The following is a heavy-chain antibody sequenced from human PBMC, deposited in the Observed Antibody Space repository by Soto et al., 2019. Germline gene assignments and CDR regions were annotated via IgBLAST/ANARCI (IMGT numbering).Heavy chain of an antibody. CDR2: IYYSGST. CDR3: ARHSSSWPNQIYYYYYYGMDV. D-gene: IGHD6-13*01. J-gene: IGHJ6*02. CDR1: GGSISSSSYY. Sequence: SETLSLTCTVSGGSISSSSYYWGWIRQPPGKGLEWIGSIYYSGSTYYNPSLKSRVTISVDTSKNQFSLKLSSVTATDTAVYYCARHSSSWPNQIYYYYYYGMDVWGQGTTVTVSS. V-gene: IGHV4-39*01.